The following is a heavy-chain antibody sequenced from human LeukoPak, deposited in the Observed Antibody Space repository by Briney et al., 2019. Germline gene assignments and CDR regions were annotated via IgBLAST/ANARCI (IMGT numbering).Heavy chain of an antibody. D-gene: IGHD3-10*01. CDR3: ATSTGLPGFRDY. V-gene: IGHV1-2*02. CDR2: INPNSGGT. J-gene: IGHJ4*02. Sequence: ASVKVSCKASGYTFTGYYMHWVRQAPGQGLEWMGWINPNSGGTNYAQKFQGRVTMTRDTSISTAYLELSRLRSDDTSVYYCATSTGLPGFRDYWGQGTLVTVSS. CDR1: GYTFTGYY.